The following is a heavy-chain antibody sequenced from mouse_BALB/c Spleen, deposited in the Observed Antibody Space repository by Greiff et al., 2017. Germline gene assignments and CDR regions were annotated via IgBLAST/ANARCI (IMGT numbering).Heavy chain of an antibody. D-gene: IGHD2-4*01. Sequence: EVQLQQSGPELVKPGASVKMSCKASGYTFTSYVMHWVKQKPGQGLEWIGYINPYNDGTKYNEKFKGKATLTSDKSSSTAYMELSSLTSEDSAVYYCARVGDDYDCAWFAYWGQGTLVTVSA. J-gene: IGHJ3*01. CDR2: INPYNDGT. CDR1: GYTFTSYV. CDR3: ARVGDDYDCAWFAY. V-gene: IGHV1-14*01.